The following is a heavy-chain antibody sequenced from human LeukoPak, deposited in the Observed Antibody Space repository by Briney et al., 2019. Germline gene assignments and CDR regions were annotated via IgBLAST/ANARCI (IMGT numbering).Heavy chain of an antibody. Sequence: PSEILSLTCTVSGGSISSGGYYWSWIRQHPGKGPEWIGYIYYSGSTYYNPSLKSRVTISVDTSKNQFSLKLSSVTAADTAVYYCARTLVVVPAAIGWFDPWGQGTLVTVSS. D-gene: IGHD2-2*02. V-gene: IGHV4-31*03. CDR3: ARTLVVVPAAIGWFDP. J-gene: IGHJ5*02. CDR1: GGSISSGGYY. CDR2: IYYSGST.